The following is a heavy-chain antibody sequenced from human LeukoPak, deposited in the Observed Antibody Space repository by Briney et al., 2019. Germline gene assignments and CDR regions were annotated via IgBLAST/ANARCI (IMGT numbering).Heavy chain of an antibody. Sequence: SETLSLTCTVSGGSISSYYWSWIRQPPGKGLEWIGYIYYSGSTNYNPSLKSRVTISVDTSKNQFSLKLISVTAADTAVYYCARRVQMSSASATSNTWLDPWGQGTLVTVSS. D-gene: IGHD3-10*01. CDR2: IYYSGST. CDR1: GGSISSYY. J-gene: IGHJ5*02. V-gene: IGHV4-59*01. CDR3: ARRVQMSSASATSNTWLDP.